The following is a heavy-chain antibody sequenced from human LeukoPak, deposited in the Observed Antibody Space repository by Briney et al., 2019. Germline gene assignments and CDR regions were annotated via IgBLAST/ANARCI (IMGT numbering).Heavy chain of an antibody. CDR3: ARGTSSSCPDY. D-gene: IGHD6-13*01. CDR1: GGSFSGYY. CDR2: INHSGST. J-gene: IGHJ4*02. Sequence: SETLSLTCAVYGGSFSGYYWSWIRQPPGKGLEWIGEINHSGSTNYNPSLKSRVTISVDTSKNQFSLKLSSVTAADTAVYYCARGTSSSCPDYWGQGTLVTVSS. V-gene: IGHV4-34*01.